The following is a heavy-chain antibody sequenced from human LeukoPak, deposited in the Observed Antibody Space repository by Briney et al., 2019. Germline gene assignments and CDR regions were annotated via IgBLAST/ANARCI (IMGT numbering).Heavy chain of an antibody. CDR2: IYNSGST. CDR1: GGSISSYY. CDR3: ARADDSSGSDAFDI. D-gene: IGHD3-22*01. J-gene: IGHJ3*02. Sequence: SETLPLTCTVSGGSISSYYWSWIRQPPGKGLEWIGYIYNSGSTNYNPSLKSRVTISVDTSKNQFSLKLSSVTAADTAVYYCARADDSSGSDAFDIWGQRTMVTVSS. V-gene: IGHV4-59*01.